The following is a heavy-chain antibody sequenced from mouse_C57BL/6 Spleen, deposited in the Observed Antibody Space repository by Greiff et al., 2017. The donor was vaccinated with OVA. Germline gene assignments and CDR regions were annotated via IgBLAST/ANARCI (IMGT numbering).Heavy chain of an antibody. CDR3: AREDYDGGPYYFDY. D-gene: IGHD2-4*01. Sequence: EVQLQQSGPVLVKPGASVKMSCKASGYTFTDYYMNWVKQSHGKSLEWIGVINPYNGGTSYNQKFKGKATLTVDKSSSTAYMELNSLTSEDSAVYYCAREDYDGGPYYFDYWGQGTTLTVSS. J-gene: IGHJ2*01. V-gene: IGHV1-19*01. CDR1: GYTFTDYY. CDR2: INPYNGGT.